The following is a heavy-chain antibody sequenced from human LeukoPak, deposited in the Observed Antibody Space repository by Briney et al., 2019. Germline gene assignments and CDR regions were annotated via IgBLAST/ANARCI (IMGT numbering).Heavy chain of an antibody. V-gene: IGHV4-59*01. D-gene: IGHD3-10*01. CDR2: IYYSGST. CDR3: ARDSPRGPDY. Sequence: SETLSLTYPVSGGSISSYYWSWIRQPPGKGLEWIGYIYYSGSTNYNPSLKSRVTISVDTSKNQFSLKLSSVTAADTAVYYCARDSPRGPDYWGQGTLVTVSS. J-gene: IGHJ4*02. CDR1: GGSISSYY.